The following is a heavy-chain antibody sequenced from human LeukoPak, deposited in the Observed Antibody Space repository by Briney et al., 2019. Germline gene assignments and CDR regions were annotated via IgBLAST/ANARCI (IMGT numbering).Heavy chain of an antibody. V-gene: IGHV4-39*01. Sequence: SETLSLTCSVSGDSISESDYHWYWAWIRHAPGKGLEWIGSVSYRGSIRYNPVLKTRVTISVDVSKNQFSLNLNSVTATDTAVYYCARRHYAAWIDPWGQGTLVTVSS. J-gene: IGHJ5*02. CDR3: ARRHYAAWIDP. CDR1: GDSISESDYHWY. CDR2: VSYRGSI. D-gene: IGHD2-2*01.